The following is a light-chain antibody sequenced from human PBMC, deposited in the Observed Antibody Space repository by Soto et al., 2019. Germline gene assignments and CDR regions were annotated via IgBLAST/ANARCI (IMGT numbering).Light chain of an antibody. Sequence: QSALTQPASVSGSPGQSITISCTGTCSDMGTYNLVSWYQQHPGKAPKLMIYEGSKRPSGVSNRFSGSKSGTTASLTISGLQAEDEADYHCCSYATSSTFIFGGGTKVTVL. J-gene: IGLJ2*01. CDR2: EGS. V-gene: IGLV2-23*03. CDR1: CSDMGTYNL. CDR3: CSYATSSTFI.